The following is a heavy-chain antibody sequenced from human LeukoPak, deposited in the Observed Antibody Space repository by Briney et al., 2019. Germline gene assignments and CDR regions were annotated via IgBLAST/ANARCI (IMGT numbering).Heavy chain of an antibody. CDR1: GFTFKLYW. Sequence: PGGSLRLSCAASGFTFKLYWMHWVCQVPGKGPVWVARINDDGSDTVYADSVKGRFTISRDDAKNMLFLQMNSLGGEDTAVYHCVRGGPSTWFWGQGTLVTVSS. V-gene: IGHV3-74*01. D-gene: IGHD3-22*01. CDR2: INDDGSDT. CDR3: VRGGPSTWF. J-gene: IGHJ4*02.